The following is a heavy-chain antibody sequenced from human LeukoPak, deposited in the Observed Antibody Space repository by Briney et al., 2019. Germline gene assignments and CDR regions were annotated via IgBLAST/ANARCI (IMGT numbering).Heavy chain of an antibody. CDR1: GYTFTSYG. J-gene: IGHJ4*02. D-gene: IGHD4-17*01. V-gene: IGHV1-18*04. Sequence: ASVKVSCKASGYTFTSYGISWVRQGPGQGLEWMGWISAYNGNTNYAQKLQGRVTMTTDTSTSTAYMELRSLRSDDTAVYYCARDTYGDYGFLFDYWGQGTLVTVSS. CDR2: ISAYNGNT. CDR3: ARDTYGDYGFLFDY.